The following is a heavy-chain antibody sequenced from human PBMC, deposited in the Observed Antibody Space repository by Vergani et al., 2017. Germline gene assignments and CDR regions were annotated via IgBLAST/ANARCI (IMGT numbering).Heavy chain of an antibody. CDR3: VGREGIAVAGSPLSGFDP. J-gene: IGHJ5*02. Sequence: QVQLVQSGAEVKKPGASVKVSCKASGYTFTGYYMHWVRQAPGQGLEWMGWINPNSGGTNYAQKFQGRVTMTRDTSISTAYMELSRLRSDDTAVYYCVGREGIAVAGSPLSGFDPWGQGTLVTVSS. CDR2: INPNSGGT. V-gene: IGHV1-2*02. CDR1: GYTFTGYY. D-gene: IGHD6-19*01.